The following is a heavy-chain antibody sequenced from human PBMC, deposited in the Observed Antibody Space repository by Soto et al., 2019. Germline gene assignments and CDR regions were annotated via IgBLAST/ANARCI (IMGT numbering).Heavy chain of an antibody. CDR3: ARVYSNSFRFHYYRHGIDV. J-gene: IGHJ6*02. CDR1: GFTFSSYW. Sequence: GGSLRLSCAASGFTFSSYWMSWVRQAPGKGMEWVANIKQDGSEKYYVDSVKGRFTISRDNAKNSLYLQMNSLRAEDMAVYYCARVYSNSFRFHYYRHGIDVWSQGTTDLGSS. V-gene: IGHV3-7*01. CDR2: IKQDGSEK. D-gene: IGHD6-6*01.